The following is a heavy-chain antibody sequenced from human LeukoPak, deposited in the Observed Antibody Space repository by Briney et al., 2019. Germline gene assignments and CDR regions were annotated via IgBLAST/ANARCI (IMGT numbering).Heavy chain of an antibody. Sequence: GASLKVSCKASGYSFTNYGFTWVRQAPGQGREWMGWINANNGNTNYAQRLQGRVTMTTDTSTNTAYMELRSLRSDDTAVYYCARAAPRDCTNGICWVDYWGQGTLVTVSS. CDR1: GYSFTNYG. D-gene: IGHD2-8*01. CDR2: INANNGNT. CDR3: ARAAPRDCTNGICWVDY. V-gene: IGHV1-18*01. J-gene: IGHJ4*02.